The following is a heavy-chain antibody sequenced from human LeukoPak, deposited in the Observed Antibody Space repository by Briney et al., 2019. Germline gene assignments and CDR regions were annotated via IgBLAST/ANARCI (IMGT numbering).Heavy chain of an antibody. CDR3: ARRSSGSYGY. Sequence: GGSLRLSCAASGFTVSSNYMSWVCQAPGKGLEWVSVIYSGGSTYYADSVKGRFTISRDNSKNTLYLQMNSLRAEDTAVYYCARRSSGSYGYWGQGTLVTVSS. D-gene: IGHD1-26*01. V-gene: IGHV3-66*02. CDR2: IYSGGST. J-gene: IGHJ4*02. CDR1: GFTVSSNY.